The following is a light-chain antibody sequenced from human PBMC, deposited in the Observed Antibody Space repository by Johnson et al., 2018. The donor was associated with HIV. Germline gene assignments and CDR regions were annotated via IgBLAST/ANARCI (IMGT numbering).Light chain of an antibody. CDR1: TSNIGKSY. Sequence: QSALTQPPSVSAAPGQKVTISCSGSTSNIGKSYVSWYQQLPGTAPKLLIYDNNRRPSGTPDRFSGSKSGTSATLGITGLQTGDDADYYCGTWDSSLSAYVFGTGTKVTVL. CDR2: DNN. CDR3: GTWDSSLSAYV. J-gene: IGLJ1*01. V-gene: IGLV1-51*01.